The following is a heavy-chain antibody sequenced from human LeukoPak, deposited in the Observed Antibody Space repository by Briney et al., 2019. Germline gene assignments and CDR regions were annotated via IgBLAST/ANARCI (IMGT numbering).Heavy chain of an antibody. CDR1: GGSISRGAYF. CDR2: ISYSSTA. Sequence: PSETLTLTCIVSGGSISRGAYFWTWIRQPPGKGLEWIGYISYSSTAHSNPSLKSRLTISIDRSKTQFSLSLTSVTAADTAVYYCARVNHVYCSTAACFRAGWFDPWGQGTLVTVSS. CDR3: ARVNHVYCSTAACFRAGWFDP. V-gene: IGHV4-30-4*01. J-gene: IGHJ5*02. D-gene: IGHD2-15*01.